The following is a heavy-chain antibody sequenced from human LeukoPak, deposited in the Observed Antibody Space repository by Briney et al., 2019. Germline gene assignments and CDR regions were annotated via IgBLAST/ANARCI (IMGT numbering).Heavy chain of an antibody. CDR1: GGSFSGYH. V-gene: IGHV4-34*01. CDR2: IDHSGST. Sequence: PSETLSLTCAVYGGSFSGYHWSWIRQSPGKGLEWIGEIDHSGSTNYSPSLKSRVTISIDTSMNQFSLNLSSVTAADTAVYYCARGQVVREFWGQGTLVTVSS. D-gene: IGHD3-10*01. J-gene: IGHJ4*02. CDR3: ARGQVVREF.